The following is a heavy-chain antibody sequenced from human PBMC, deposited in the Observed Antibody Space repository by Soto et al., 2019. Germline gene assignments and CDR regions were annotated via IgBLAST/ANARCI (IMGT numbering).Heavy chain of an antibody. V-gene: IGHV3-30*18. CDR3: AKGQHCSSTSCYFYYYGMDV. CDR1: GFIFNTYD. CDR2: ISYDGSNK. D-gene: IGHD2-2*01. Sequence: QVQLVESGGGVVQPGRSLRLSCAASGFIFNTYDMHWVRQAPGKGLEWVAAISYDGSNKYYADSVKGRLTISRDNSKKMLYLQMNSLRPEDTAVYYCAKGQHCSSTSCYFYYYGMDVWGQGTKVAVSS. J-gene: IGHJ6*02.